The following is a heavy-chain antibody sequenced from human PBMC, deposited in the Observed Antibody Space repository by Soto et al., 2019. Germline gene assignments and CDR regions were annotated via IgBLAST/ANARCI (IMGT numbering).Heavy chain of an antibody. D-gene: IGHD3-16*01. V-gene: IGHV2-5*02. CDR3: AHRRLVRFFGLITQTDVWFDS. Sequence: QITLKESGPTLVNPTQTLTLTCTFSGFSLSTSGAAVGWISQPPGKALEWLALVYWDDDKRYTPSLKNRVTSTKDTSKNQVVLTQTNADAVHTATYDCAHRRLVRFFGLITQTDVWFDSWGQGTLVTVPS. J-gene: IGHJ5*01. CDR2: VYWDDDK. CDR1: GFSLSTSGAA.